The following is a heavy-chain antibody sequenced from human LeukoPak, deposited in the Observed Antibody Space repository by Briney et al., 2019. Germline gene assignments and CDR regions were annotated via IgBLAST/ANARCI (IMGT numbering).Heavy chain of an antibody. CDR2: ISGSDGST. CDR3: AKDLDQWELQAGYYFDY. J-gene: IGHJ4*02. D-gene: IGHD1-26*01. V-gene: IGHV3-23*01. Sequence: GGSLRLSCAASGFTFSSYAMSWVRQASGKGLEWVSAISGSDGSTYYADSVKGRFTISRDNSKNTLYLQMNSLRAEDTAVYYCAKDLDQWELQAGYYFDYWGQGTLVTVSS. CDR1: GFTFSSYA.